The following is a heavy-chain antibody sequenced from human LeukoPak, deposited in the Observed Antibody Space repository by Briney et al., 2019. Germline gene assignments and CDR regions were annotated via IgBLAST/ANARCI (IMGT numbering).Heavy chain of an antibody. CDR3: ARARTTRGFDY. D-gene: IGHD4-17*01. V-gene: IGHV3-33*01. Sequence: SGGSLRLSCAASGLTFNSYGIHWVRQAPGKGLEWVAFIWYDGSNKYYADSVKGRFTISRDNSKNTLYLQMNSLRAEDTAVYYCARARTTRGFDYWGQGTLVTVSS. J-gene: IGHJ4*02. CDR2: IWYDGSNK. CDR1: GLTFNSYG.